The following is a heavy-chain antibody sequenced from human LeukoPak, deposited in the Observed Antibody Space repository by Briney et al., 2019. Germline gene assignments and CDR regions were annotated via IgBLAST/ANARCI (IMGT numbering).Heavy chain of an antibody. D-gene: IGHD6-25*01. CDR3: GAATLS. CDR2: IKRGGSDR. V-gene: IGHV3-7*01. CDR1: GFDFDFYW. Sequence: PGGSLRLSCAASGFDFDFYWLSWVRQTPGKGPEWVANIKRGGSDRNYVDSVRGRFTISRDNAKKSLFLQMNGLRVEDTGMYYCGAATLSWGQGTLVTVSS. J-gene: IGHJ5*02.